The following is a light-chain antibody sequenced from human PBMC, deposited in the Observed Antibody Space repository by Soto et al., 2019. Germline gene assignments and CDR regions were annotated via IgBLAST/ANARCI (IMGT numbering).Light chain of an antibody. CDR2: GAS. CDR1: QNVSSN. CDR3: QQYKDWPLT. J-gene: IGKJ4*01. Sequence: DIVMTQSPASLSVSPGERATLSCRASQNVSSNFAWYQHPPGQAPRLIIYGASTRAAGIPARFSGSGSGTDFTLTISSLQSEDVAVYYCQQYKDWPLTFGGGTKVDIK. V-gene: IGKV3-15*01.